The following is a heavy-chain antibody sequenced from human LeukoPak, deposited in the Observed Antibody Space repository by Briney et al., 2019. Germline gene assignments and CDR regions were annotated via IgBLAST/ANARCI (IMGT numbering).Heavy chain of an antibody. CDR3: ARKRLADLGDDTSFGGTPFDS. J-gene: IGHJ4*02. V-gene: IGHV3-48*03. D-gene: IGHD3-16*01. CDR1: GFTFNTYH. CDR2: ITSGGSGI. Sequence: SGRSLRLSCVASGFTFNTYHMSWVRQAPGKGLEWLSGITSGGSGIYYADSVKGRFTISRDDAMNSVFLQMSGLTVDDTAVYYCARKRLADLGDDTSFGGTPFDSWGQGALVIVSS.